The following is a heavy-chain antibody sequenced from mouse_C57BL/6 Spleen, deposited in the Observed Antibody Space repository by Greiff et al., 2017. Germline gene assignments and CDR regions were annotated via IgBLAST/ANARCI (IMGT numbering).Heavy chain of an antibody. J-gene: IGHJ4*01. CDR1: GFTFSSYA. CDR3: TRDDGYYVNYAMDY. D-gene: IGHD2-3*01. CDR2: ISSGGDYI. V-gene: IGHV5-9-1*02. Sequence: EVKLMESGEGLVKPGGSLKLSCAASGFTFSSYAMSWVRQTPETRLEWVAYISSGGDYIYYADTVKGRFTISRDNARNTLYLQMSSLKSEDTAMYYCTRDDGYYVNYAMDYWGQGTSVTVSS.